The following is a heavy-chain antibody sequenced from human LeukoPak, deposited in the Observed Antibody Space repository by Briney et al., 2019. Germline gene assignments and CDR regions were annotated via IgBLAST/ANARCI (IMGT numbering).Heavy chain of an antibody. CDR1: GGSISSSRDY. Sequence: KPSETLSLTCTVSGGSISSSRDYWGWIRQPPGKGLEWIGSIYYSGSTYYNPSLKSRVTISVDTSKKQFSLKLSSVTAADTAVYYCARHVEIAVAGPIDYWGQGTLVTVSS. CDR2: IYYSGST. D-gene: IGHD6-19*01. V-gene: IGHV4-39*01. CDR3: ARHVEIAVAGPIDY. J-gene: IGHJ4*02.